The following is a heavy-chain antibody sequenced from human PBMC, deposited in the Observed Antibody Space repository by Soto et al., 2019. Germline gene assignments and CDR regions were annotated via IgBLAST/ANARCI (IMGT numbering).Heavy chain of an antibody. CDR2: ISWNSNNI. J-gene: IGHJ4*02. CDR1: GFTFDNYV. Sequence: GGSLRLSCAASGFTFDNYVMHWVRQARGKGLEWVSGISWNSNNIAYAGSVKGRFTISRDNAKNSLYLQMNSLRAEDTAVYYCARDLYWDYYDSSGYHRTLGYWGQGTLVTVSS. V-gene: IGHV3-9*01. CDR3: ARDLYWDYYDSSGYHRTLGY. D-gene: IGHD3-22*01.